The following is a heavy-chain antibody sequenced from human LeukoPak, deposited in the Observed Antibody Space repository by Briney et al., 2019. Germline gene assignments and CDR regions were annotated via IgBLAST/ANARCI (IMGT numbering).Heavy chain of an antibody. J-gene: IGHJ3*02. Sequence: HPGGSLRLSCAASGFTFSSYGMHWVRQAPGKGLEWVAFIRYDGSNKYYADSVKGRFTISRDNSKNTLYLQMNSLRAEDTAVCYCAKDYADHGNQEAFDIWGQGTMVTVSS. CDR3: AKDYADHGNQEAFDI. CDR2: IRYDGSNK. V-gene: IGHV3-30*02. D-gene: IGHD4-11*01. CDR1: GFTFSSYG.